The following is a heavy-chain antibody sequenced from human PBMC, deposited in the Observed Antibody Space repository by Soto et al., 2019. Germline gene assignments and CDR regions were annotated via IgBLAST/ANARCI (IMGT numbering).Heavy chain of an antibody. V-gene: IGHV2-70*04. D-gene: IGHD2-2*01. CDR1: GFSLRTPTMR. J-gene: IGHJ4*02. Sequence: SGPTLVNPTQTLTLTCTVAGFSLRTPTMRVSWLRQPPGKALEWLGRVDWNDETFYNTSLTTRLTISKDTSKTRAVLTLTNVDSVDTATYFCARMKTQVPYYFDFWGQGALVTVSS. CDR3: ARMKTQVPYYFDF. CDR2: VDWNDET.